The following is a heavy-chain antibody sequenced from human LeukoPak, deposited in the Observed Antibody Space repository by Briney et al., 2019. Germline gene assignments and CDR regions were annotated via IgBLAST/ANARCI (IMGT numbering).Heavy chain of an antibody. CDR1: GFTFDDYA. CDR2: ISWNSGSI. Sequence: PGGSLRLSCAASGFTFDDYAMHWVRQAPGKGLEWVSGISWNSGSIGYADSVKGRFTISRDNSKNTLYLQMNSLRVEDTAVYYCAKDRGIISDYWGQGTLVTVSS. J-gene: IGHJ4*02. V-gene: IGHV3-9*01. D-gene: IGHD3-10*01. CDR3: AKDRGIISDY.